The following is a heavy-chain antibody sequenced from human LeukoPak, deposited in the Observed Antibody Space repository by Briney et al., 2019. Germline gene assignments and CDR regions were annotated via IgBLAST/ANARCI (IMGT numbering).Heavy chain of an antibody. Sequence: GRSLRLSCAASGFTFGGYAMHWVRQAPGKGLEWVSGISWNSDTIGYADSVKGRLTISRDNAKNSLYLQMDSLRAEDTALYYCAKDSGSRGYYYGLDVWGQGTTVTVSS. V-gene: IGHV3-9*01. CDR1: GFTFGGYA. D-gene: IGHD5-12*01. J-gene: IGHJ6*02. CDR3: AKDSGSRGYYYGLDV. CDR2: ISWNSDTI.